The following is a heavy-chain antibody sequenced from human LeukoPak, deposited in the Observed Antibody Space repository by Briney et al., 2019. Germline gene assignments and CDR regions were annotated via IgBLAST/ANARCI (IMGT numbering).Heavy chain of an antibody. Sequence: SVKVSCKASGGTFSSYAISWGPQAPGQGLEWMGGIIPIFGTANYAQKFQGRVTITTDESTSTAYMELSSLRAEDTALYYCVRGIAPAGTVATPEFDYTYYFMDVWGKGTTVTVSS. CDR2: IIPIFGTA. D-gene: IGHD6-13*01. V-gene: IGHV1-69*05. CDR1: GGTFSSYA. CDR3: VRGIAPAGTVATPEFDYTYYFMDV. J-gene: IGHJ6*03.